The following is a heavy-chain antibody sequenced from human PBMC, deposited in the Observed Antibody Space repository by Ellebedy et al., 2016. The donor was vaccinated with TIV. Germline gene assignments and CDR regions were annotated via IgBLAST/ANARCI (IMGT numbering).Heavy chain of an antibody. CDR1: GYTFTSYG. CDR3: ARDGARYNWNYHAFDI. V-gene: IGHV1-18*01. Sequence: ASVKVSXKASGYTFTSYGISWVRQAPGQGLEWMGWISAYNGNTNYAQKLQGRVTMTTDTSTSTAYMELRSLRSDDTAVYYCARDGARYNWNYHAFDIWGQGTMVTVSS. D-gene: IGHD1-7*01. J-gene: IGHJ3*02. CDR2: ISAYNGNT.